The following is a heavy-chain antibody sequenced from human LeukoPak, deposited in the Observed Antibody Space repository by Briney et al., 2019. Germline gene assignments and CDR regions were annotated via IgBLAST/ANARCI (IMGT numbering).Heavy chain of an antibody. CDR2: ISDRGGRI. CDR1: GFTFSGYA. D-gene: IGHD1-26*01. Sequence: PGGSLRLSCAASGFTFSGYAMTWVRQAPGKGLEWVSVISDRGGRIYYADSVKGRFAVSRDNSKNTLDLQMNSLRAEDTAVYYCAKGSDSGGYAVFHYWGQGALVTVSS. J-gene: IGHJ4*02. V-gene: IGHV3-23*01. CDR3: AKGSDSGGYAVFHY.